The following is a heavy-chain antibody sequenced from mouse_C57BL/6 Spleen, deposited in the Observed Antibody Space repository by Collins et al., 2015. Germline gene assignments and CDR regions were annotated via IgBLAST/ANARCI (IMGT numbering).Heavy chain of an antibody. CDR2: ISDGGSYT. Sequence: EVQLVESGGGLVKPGGSLKLSCAASGFTFSSYAMSWVRQTPEKRLEWVATISDGGSYTYYPDNVKGRFTISRDNAKNNLYLQMSHLKSEDTAMYYCAREGRLGHYFDYWGQGTTLTVSS. J-gene: IGHJ2*01. CDR3: AREGRLGHYFDY. V-gene: IGHV5-4*01. D-gene: IGHD2-4*01. CDR1: GFTFSSYA.